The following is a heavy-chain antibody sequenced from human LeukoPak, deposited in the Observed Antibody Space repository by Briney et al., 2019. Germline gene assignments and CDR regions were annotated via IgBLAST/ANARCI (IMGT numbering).Heavy chain of an antibody. Sequence: GGSLRLSCAASGFMFNSYVMSWVRQAPGKGLEWVSAINGGGGNTYYADSVKGRFTISRDNSKNMVYLQMNSLRADDTAVYYCAKSVVVITFRFDHWGQGALVTVSS. V-gene: IGHV3-23*01. CDR1: GFMFNSYV. J-gene: IGHJ4*02. D-gene: IGHD2-15*01. CDR3: AKSVVVITFRFDH. CDR2: INGGGGNT.